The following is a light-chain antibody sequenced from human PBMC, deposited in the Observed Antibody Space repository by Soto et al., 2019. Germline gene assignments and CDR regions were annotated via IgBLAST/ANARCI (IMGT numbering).Light chain of an antibody. CDR3: QQYNKWPPT. CDR1: QSVSSN. V-gene: IGKV3-15*01. J-gene: IGKJ1*01. Sequence: EIVMTQSPATLSVSPGERATLSCRASQSVSSNLAWYQQKPGQAPGLLIYGASTRATGIPARFSGSGSGTEFTLTISSLQSEDFAVYCCQQYNKWPPTFGQGTKVDIK. CDR2: GAS.